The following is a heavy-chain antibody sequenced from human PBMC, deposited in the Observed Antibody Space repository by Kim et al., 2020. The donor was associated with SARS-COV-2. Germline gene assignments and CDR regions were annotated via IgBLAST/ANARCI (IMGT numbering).Heavy chain of an antibody. CDR3: ARGPRTKYYYYYYMDV. Sequence: SETLSLTCAVYGGSFSGYYWSWIRQPPGKGLEWIGEINHSGSTNYNPSLKSRVTISVDTSKNQFSLKLSSVTAADTAVYYCARGPRTKYYYYYYMDVWGKGTTVTVSS. CDR2: INHSGST. CDR1: GGSFSGYY. J-gene: IGHJ6*03. V-gene: IGHV4-34*01.